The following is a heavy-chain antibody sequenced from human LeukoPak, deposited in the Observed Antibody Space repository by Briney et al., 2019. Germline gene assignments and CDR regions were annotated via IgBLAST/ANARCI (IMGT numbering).Heavy chain of an antibody. V-gene: IGHV4-59*01. J-gene: IGHJ4*02. D-gene: IGHD4-23*01. CDR3: AREGGNY. CDR1: GGPISSYY. CDR2: IYYSGST. Sequence: SETLSLTCTVSGGPISSYYWSWIRQPPGKGLEWIGYIYYSGSTNYNPSLKSRVTISVDTPKNQSSLKLSSVTAADTAVYYCAREGGNYWGQGTLVTVSS.